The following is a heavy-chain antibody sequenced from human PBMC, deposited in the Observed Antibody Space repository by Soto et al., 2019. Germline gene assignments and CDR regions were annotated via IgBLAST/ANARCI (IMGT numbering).Heavy chain of an antibody. CDR3: AKTTLRMRHFDY. Sequence: PGGSLRLSCAASGFTFSSYGMHWVRQAPGKGLEWVAVISYDRSNKYYADSVKGRFTISRDNSKNTLYLQMNSLRAEDTAVYYCAKTTLRMRHFDYWGQGTLVTVSS. D-gene: IGHD1-1*01. CDR1: GFTFSSYG. V-gene: IGHV3-30*18. J-gene: IGHJ4*02. CDR2: ISYDRSNK.